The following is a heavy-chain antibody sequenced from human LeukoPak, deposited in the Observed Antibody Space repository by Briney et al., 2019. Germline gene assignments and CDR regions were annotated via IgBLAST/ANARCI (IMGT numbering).Heavy chain of an antibody. V-gene: IGHV4-39*07. CDR3: ARGGSGWDFDY. Sequence: PSETLSLTRTVSGGSISSSSYYWGWIRQPPGKGLEWIGSIYYSGSTYYNPSLKGRVTISVDTSKNQFSLKLSSVTAADTAVYYCARGGSGWDFDYWGQGTLVTVSS. D-gene: IGHD6-19*01. CDR2: IYYSGST. CDR1: GGSISSSSYY. J-gene: IGHJ4*02.